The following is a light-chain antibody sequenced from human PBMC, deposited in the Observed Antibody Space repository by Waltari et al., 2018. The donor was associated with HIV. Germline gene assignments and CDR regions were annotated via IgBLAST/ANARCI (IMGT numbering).Light chain of an antibody. V-gene: IGLV2-23*02. Sequence: QSALTQPASVSGSPGTSINIPCTGTSSNVGSDDLVHWYQQHPGEAPKRIIYEVTKRPSGVSNRFSGSKSGNTASLTISGLQAEDEADYYCCSCPRSGIRYVFGTGTKVTVL. CDR3: CSCPRSGIRYV. CDR2: EVT. J-gene: IGLJ1*01. CDR1: SSNVGSDDL.